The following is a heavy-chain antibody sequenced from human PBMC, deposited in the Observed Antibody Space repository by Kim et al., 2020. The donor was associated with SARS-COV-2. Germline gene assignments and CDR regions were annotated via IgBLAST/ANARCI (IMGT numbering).Heavy chain of an antibody. CDR1: GYSFTSYW. CDR3: ARSGYCSGGSYYFLDY. J-gene: IGHJ4*02. Sequence: GESLKISCKGSGYSFTSYWIRWVRQMPGKGLEWMGRIDPSDSYTNYSPSFQGHVTISADKSISTAYLQWSSLKASDTAMYYCARSGYCSGGSYYFLDYWGQGTLVTVSS. D-gene: IGHD2-15*01. CDR2: IDPSDSYT. V-gene: IGHV5-10-1*01.